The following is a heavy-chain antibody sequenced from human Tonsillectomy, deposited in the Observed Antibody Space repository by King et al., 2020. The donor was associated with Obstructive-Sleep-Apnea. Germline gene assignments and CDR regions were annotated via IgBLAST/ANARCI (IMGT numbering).Heavy chain of an antibody. D-gene: IGHD3-10*01. V-gene: IGHV3-74*01. J-gene: IGHJ4*02. Sequence: VQLVESGGDLVQPGGSLRLSCAASGFTFNTYPMHWVRVAPGEGLMLFSRIDCGGSSLTSADSVKGRFTTSRDNSKKTLYLQMNSLRPEDTAVYYCARDRGSLGDYWGPGTLVTVSS. CDR2: IDCGGSSL. CDR3: ARDRGSLGDY. CDR1: GFTFNTYP.